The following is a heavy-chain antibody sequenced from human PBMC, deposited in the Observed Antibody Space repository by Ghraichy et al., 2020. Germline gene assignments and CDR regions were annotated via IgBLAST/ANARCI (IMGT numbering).Heavy chain of an antibody. Sequence: GGSLRLSCAASGFTFSSYGMHWVRQAPGKGLEWVAVIWYDGSNKYYADSVKGRFTISRDNSKNTLYLQMNSLRAEDTAVYYCARAAYCSSTSCYVKGFDYWGQGTLVTVSS. J-gene: IGHJ4*02. CDR2: IWYDGSNK. CDR1: GFTFSSYG. D-gene: IGHD2-2*01. CDR3: ARAAYCSSTSCYVKGFDY. V-gene: IGHV3-33*01.